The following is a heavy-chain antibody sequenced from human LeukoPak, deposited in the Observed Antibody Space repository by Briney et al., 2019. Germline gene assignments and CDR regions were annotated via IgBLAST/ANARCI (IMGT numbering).Heavy chain of an antibody. D-gene: IGHD3-10*01. V-gene: IGHV4-59*01. CDR3: ARGPSLWFGEFLHYYYMDV. CDR1: GGSISSYY. Sequence: SETLSLTCTVSGGSISSYYWSWIRQPPGKGLEWIGYIYYSGSTNYNPSLKSRVTISVDTSKNQFSLKLTSVTAADTAVYFCARGPSLWFGEFLHYYYMDVWGKGTTVTISS. CDR2: IYYSGST. J-gene: IGHJ6*03.